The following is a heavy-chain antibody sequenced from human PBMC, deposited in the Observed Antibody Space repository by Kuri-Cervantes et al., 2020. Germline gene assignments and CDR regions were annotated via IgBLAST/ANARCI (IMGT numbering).Heavy chain of an antibody. CDR2: IRNKANSYTT. J-gene: IGHJ4*02. V-gene: IGHV3-72*01. Sequence: GGSLRLSCSTSGFIFSDHHIDWVRQAPEKGLEWVGRIRNKANSYTTQYAASVRGRFTFSRDESKSSVYLQMNSLKIEDSAMYYCTRLSHYYLIDYWGQGTLVTVSS. D-gene: IGHD3-22*01. CDR3: TRLSHYYLIDY. CDR1: GFIFSDHH.